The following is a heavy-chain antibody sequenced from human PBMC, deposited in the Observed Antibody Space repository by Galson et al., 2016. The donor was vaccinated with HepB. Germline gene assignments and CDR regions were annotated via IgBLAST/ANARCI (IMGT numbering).Heavy chain of an antibody. V-gene: IGHV1-69*13. D-gene: IGHD3-3*01. CDR2: IIPFFGTT. Sequence: SVKVSCKASGGNLRNYGFSWVRQAPGQGLEWMGGIIPFFGTTHYAQTFRGRVTITADESTNTVYMDLTSLRSEDTAVYYCARGGFLEWSFDNWGQGTRLIVSS. CDR1: GGNLRNYG. CDR3: ARGGFLEWSFDN. J-gene: IGHJ4*02.